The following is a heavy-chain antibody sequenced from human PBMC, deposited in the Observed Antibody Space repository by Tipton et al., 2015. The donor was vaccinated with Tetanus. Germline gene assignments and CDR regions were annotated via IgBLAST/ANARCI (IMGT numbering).Heavy chain of an antibody. D-gene: IGHD2-21*01. J-gene: IGHJ5*02. CDR3: ATIRYDGWFDP. Sequence: TLSPTCAVYGGSFSGYYWSWIRQPPGKGLEWIGEINHSGSTNYNPSLKSRVTISVDTSKNQFSLKLSSVTAADTAVYYCATIRYDGWFDPWGQGTLVTVSS. CDR1: GGSFSGYY. CDR2: INHSGST. V-gene: IGHV4-34*01.